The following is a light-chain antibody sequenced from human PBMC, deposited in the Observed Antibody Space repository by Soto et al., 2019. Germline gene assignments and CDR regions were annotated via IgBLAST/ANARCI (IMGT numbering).Light chain of an antibody. CDR1: QGSSKY. CDR2: AAS. CDR3: QQYNSAPWT. V-gene: IGKV1-27*01. Sequence: DIQMTQSPSSLSASLGDRVTITCRARQGSSKYGAWYQQKPGKVHKLLIYAASTLQSGVPFRFSGSGSGTDFTLTISSLQPEDVATYYCQQYNSAPWTFGQGTKVEIK. J-gene: IGKJ1*01.